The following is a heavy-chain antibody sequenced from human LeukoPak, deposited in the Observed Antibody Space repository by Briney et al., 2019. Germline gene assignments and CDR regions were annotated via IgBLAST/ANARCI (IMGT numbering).Heavy chain of an antibody. CDR2: ISWNSGSI. CDR1: GFTFDDYA. V-gene: IGHV3-9*01. Sequence: GRSLRLSCAASGFTFDDYAMHWVRQAPGKGLEWVSGISWNSGSIGYADSVKGRFTISRDNSKNTLYLQMNSLRAEDTAVYYCAKDLEDSSTWYYSKKFDYWGQGTLVTVSS. J-gene: IGHJ4*02. D-gene: IGHD6-13*01. CDR3: AKDLEDSSTWYYSKKFDY.